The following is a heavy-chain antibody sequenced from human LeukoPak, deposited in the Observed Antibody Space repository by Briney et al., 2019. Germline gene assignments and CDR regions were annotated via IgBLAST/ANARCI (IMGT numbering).Heavy chain of an antibody. CDR3: ARDPGYSYGPLDY. D-gene: IGHD5-18*01. Sequence: GGSLRLSCAASGFTFSSYSMNWVRQAPGKGLEWVSSISSSSSYIYYADSVKGRFTISRDNAKNSLYLQMNSLRAEDTAVYYCARDPGYSYGPLDYWGQGTLVTVSS. J-gene: IGHJ4*02. CDR1: GFTFSSYS. V-gene: IGHV3-21*01. CDR2: ISSSSSYI.